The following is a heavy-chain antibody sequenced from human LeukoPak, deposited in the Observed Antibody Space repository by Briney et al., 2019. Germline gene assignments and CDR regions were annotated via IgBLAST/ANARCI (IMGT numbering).Heavy chain of an antibody. Sequence: PGGSLRLSCAASGFTFSSYEMNWVRQAPGKGLEWVAFIRYDGSNKYYADSVKGRFTISRDNSKNTLYLQMNSLRAEDTAVYYCAKVLFVRSSSTPYMDVWGKGTTVTVSS. CDR2: IRYDGSNK. V-gene: IGHV3-30*02. J-gene: IGHJ6*03. D-gene: IGHD6-6*01. CDR3: AKVLFVRSSSTPYMDV. CDR1: GFTFSSYE.